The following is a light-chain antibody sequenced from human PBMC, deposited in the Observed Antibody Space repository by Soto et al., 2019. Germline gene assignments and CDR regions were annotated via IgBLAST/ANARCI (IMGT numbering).Light chain of an antibody. CDR3: MQSSQSPYT. CDR1: PSLVHNDGNTY. CDR2: KVS. J-gene: IGKJ1*01. V-gene: IGKV2-24*01. Sequence: DIVMTQTPLSSPVTLGQAASISCRSSPSLVHNDGNTYLSWFQQRPGQPPRLLIYKVSDRFSGVPDRFSGSGAGTDFTLTIRRLEAEDVGVYYCMQSSQSPYTFGQGTKVEIK.